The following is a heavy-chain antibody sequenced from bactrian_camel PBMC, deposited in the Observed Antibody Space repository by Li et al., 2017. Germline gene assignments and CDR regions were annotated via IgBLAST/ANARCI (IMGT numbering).Heavy chain of an antibody. CDR2: ITSAGTT. J-gene: IGHJ4*01. Sequence: VQLVESGGGSVQAGGSLRLSCVVSGYILGNICIGWFRQGLGKGPEGVATITSAGTTTYADSVKARFTASKDNDKKTWYLRMNNLKPEDTALCTCAAEDQAPWDMGWICNYNSWGQGTQGT. D-gene: IGHD3*01. CDR3: AAEDQAPWDMGWICNYNS. V-gene: IGHV3S53*01. CDR1: GYILGNIC.